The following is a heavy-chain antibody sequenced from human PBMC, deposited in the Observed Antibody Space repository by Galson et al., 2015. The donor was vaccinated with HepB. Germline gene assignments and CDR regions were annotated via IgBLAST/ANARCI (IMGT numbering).Heavy chain of an antibody. CDR2: IKSKTDGGTT. V-gene: IGHV3-15*01. CDR1: GFTFSNAR. Sequence: SLRLSCAAFGFTFSNARMSWVRQAPGKGLEWVGRIKSKTDGGTTDYAAPVKGRFTISRDDSKNTLYLQMNSLKTEDTAVYYCTTEIGEIVVVPATAVYYYYYMDVWGKGTTVTVSS. CDR3: TTEIGEIVVVPATAVYYYYYMDV. J-gene: IGHJ6*03. D-gene: IGHD2-2*01.